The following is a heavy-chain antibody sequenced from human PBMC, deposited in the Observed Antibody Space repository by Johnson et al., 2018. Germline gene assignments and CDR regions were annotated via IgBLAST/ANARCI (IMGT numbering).Heavy chain of an antibody. CDR1: GFTFDDYA. CDR3: AKDKLLWGRYWSGGSCYAPYYMDV. CDR2: IRWNSGSI. D-gene: IGHD2-15*01. J-gene: IGHJ6*03. V-gene: IGHV3-9*01. Sequence: VQLVQSGGGLVQPGRSLRLSCAASGFTFDDYAMHWVRPAPGKGLEWVSGIRWNSGSIGYSDSVKGRFIIYRDQAKNPMYLQMNSLRAEATALYYWAKDKLLWGRYWSGGSCYAPYYMDVWGKGTTVTVSS.